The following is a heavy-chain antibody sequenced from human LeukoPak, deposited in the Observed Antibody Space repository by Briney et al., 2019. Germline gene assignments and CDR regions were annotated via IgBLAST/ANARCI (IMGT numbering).Heavy chain of an antibody. Sequence: SETLSLTCAVYGGSFSGYYWSWIRQPPGKGLEWIGEINHSGSTNYNPSLKSRVTTSVDTSENQFSLKLSSVTAADTAVYYCARLVPAANDYWGQGTLVTVSS. V-gene: IGHV4-34*01. CDR2: INHSGST. D-gene: IGHD2-2*01. CDR1: GGSFSGYY. CDR3: ARLVPAANDY. J-gene: IGHJ4*02.